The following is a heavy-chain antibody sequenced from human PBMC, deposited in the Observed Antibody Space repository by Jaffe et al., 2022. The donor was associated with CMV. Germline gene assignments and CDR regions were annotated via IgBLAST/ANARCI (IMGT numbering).Heavy chain of an antibody. CDR3: ARQGDFIAVAGP. D-gene: IGHD6-19*01. V-gene: IGHV4-39*01. Sequence: QLQLQESGPGLVKPSETLSLTCTVSGGSISSSSYYWGWIRQPPGKGLEWIGSIYYSGSTYYNPSLKSRVTISVDTSKNQFSLKLSSVTAADTAVYYCARQGDFIAVAGPWGQGTLVTVSS. CDR2: IYYSGST. J-gene: IGHJ5*02. CDR1: GGSISSSSYY.